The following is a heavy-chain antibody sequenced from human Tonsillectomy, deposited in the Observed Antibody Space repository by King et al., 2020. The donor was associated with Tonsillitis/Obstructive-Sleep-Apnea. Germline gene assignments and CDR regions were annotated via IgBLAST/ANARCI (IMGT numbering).Heavy chain of an antibody. CDR2: VSPSGGSR. CDR3: ANEVVDSGYSYGPPDY. CDR1: GFTFSSYA. Sequence: VQLVESGGGLVQPGGSLRLSCAASGFTFSSYAMSWVRQAPGKGLEWVSGVSPSGGSRYYADSVKGRFTISRDNSKNTLYLQMTSLRADDTAVYYCANEVVDSGYSYGPPDYWGQGPLVTVSS. J-gene: IGHJ4*02. D-gene: IGHD5-18*01. V-gene: IGHV3-23*04.